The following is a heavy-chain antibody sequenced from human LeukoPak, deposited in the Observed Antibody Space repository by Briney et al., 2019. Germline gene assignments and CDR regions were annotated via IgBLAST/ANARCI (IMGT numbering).Heavy chain of an antibody. J-gene: IGHJ4*02. CDR2: IYYSGST. D-gene: IGHD2-21*01. CDR1: GVSISSGDYY. CDR3: ARVGKYCGGDCYSVKY. Sequence: SQTLSLTCTVSGVSISSGDYYWSWIRQPPGKGLEWIGYIYYSGSTYYNPSLKSRVTISVDTSKSQFSPKLTSVTAADTAVYYCARVGKYCGGDCYSVKYWGQGTLVTVSS. V-gene: IGHV4-30-4*08.